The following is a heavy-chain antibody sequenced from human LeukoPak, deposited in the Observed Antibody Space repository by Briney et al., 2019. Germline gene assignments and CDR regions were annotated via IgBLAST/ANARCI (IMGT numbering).Heavy chain of an antibody. V-gene: IGHV3-53*01. CDR3: AKRGGSQTKEFDY. CDR1: GFTVSSNY. Sequence: GGSLRLSCAASGFTVSSNYMSWVRQAPGKGLEWVSVIYSGGSTYYADSVKGRFTISRDNSRDTLYLQMTSLRAEDTAVYYCAKRGGSQTKEFDYWGQGTLVTVSS. D-gene: IGHD3-10*01. J-gene: IGHJ4*02. CDR2: IYSGGST.